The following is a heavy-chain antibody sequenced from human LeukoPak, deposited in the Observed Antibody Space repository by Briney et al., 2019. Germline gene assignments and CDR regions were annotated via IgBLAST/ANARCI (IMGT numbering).Heavy chain of an antibody. CDR1: GFTFGDYG. CDR3: ARCLRLGYYYYYYMDV. V-gene: IGHV3-20*04. J-gene: IGHJ6*03. D-gene: IGHD3-10*01. CDR2: INWNGGST. Sequence: PGGSLRLSCAASGFTFGDYGMSWVRQAPGKGLEWVSGINWNGGSTGYADSVKGRFTISRDNAKNSLYLQMNSLRAEDTALYYCARCLRLGYYYYYYMDVWGKGTTVTVSS.